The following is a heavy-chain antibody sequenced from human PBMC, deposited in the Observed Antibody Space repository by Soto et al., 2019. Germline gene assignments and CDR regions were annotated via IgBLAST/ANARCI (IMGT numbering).Heavy chain of an antibody. Sequence: QLQLQESGPGLVKPSETLSLTCTVSGGSISSSSYYWGWIRQPPGKGLEWIGSIYYSGSTYYNPSLKSRVTRTEDTSKNQFSLKLSSVTAADTAVYYCARRAGYCSGGSCYRWFDPWGQGTLVTVSS. V-gene: IGHV4-39*01. CDR1: GGSISSSSYY. CDR3: ARRAGYCSGGSCYRWFDP. CDR2: IYYSGST. J-gene: IGHJ5*02. D-gene: IGHD2-15*01.